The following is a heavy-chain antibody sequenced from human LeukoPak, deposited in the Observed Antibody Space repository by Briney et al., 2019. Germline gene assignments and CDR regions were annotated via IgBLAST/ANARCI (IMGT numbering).Heavy chain of an antibody. V-gene: IGHV3-30*04. CDR1: GFTFSSYA. J-gene: IGHJ4*02. CDR3: AREDIVVVPAAMVGSLDY. CDR2: ISYDGSNK. D-gene: IGHD2-2*01. Sequence: GGSLRLSCAASGFTFSSYAMHWVRQAPGKGLEWAAVISYDGSNKYYADSVKGRFTISRDNSKNTLYLQMNSLRAEDTAVYYCAREDIVVVPAAMVGSLDYWGQGTLVTVSS.